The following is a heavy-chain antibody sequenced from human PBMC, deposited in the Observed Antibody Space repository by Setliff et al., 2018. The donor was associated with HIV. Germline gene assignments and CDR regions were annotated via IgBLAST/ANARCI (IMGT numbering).Heavy chain of an antibody. CDR3: ARENYYVTEY. D-gene: IGHD3-10*02. CDR2: ISTSGADT. Sequence: PGGSLRLSCVGSGFTFSGFTMHWVRQAPGKGLEWVSTISTSGADTYDAHSMKGRFTISRDNSKNTLYLQMNSLTAEDTAVYYCARENYYVTEYWGQGTLVTVSS. V-gene: IGHV3-23*01. CDR1: GFTFSGFT. J-gene: IGHJ4*02.